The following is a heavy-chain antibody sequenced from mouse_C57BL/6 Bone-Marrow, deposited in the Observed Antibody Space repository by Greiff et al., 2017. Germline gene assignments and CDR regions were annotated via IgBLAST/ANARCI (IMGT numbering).Heavy chain of an antibody. CDR3: ARRLRRGCFAY. Sequence: EVHLVESGGGLVQPGGSLKLSCAASGFTFSDYYMYWVRQTPEKRLEWVAYISNGGGSTYYPDTVKGRFTISRDNAKNTLYLQMSRLKSEDTAMYYCARRLRRGCFAYWGQGTLVTVSA. CDR2: ISNGGGST. J-gene: IGHJ3*01. CDR1: GFTFSDYY. V-gene: IGHV5-12*01. D-gene: IGHD2-4*01.